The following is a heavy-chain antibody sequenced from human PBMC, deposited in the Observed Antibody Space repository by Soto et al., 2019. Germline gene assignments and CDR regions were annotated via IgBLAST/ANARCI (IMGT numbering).Heavy chain of an antibody. V-gene: IGHV2-5*02. CDR2: IYWDDDK. D-gene: IGHD3-22*01. CDR3: AQRVGYYDSGGYSFAY. J-gene: IGHJ4*02. Sequence: QITLKESGPTLVKPTQTLTLTCTFSGFSLTTSGVGVGWIRQPPGKALEWLALIYWDDDKRYSPSLKSRLTITQDTYKNQVVLTMTHMDPVDTATYYCAQRVGYYDSGGYSFAYWGQGTLVTVSS. CDR1: GFSLTTSGVG.